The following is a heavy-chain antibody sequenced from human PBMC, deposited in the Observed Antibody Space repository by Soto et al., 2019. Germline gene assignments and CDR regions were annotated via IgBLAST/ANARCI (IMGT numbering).Heavy chain of an antibody. CDR1: GGSISSGGYY. CDR2: IYYSGST. V-gene: IGHV4-31*03. Sequence: SETLSLTCTVSGGSISSGGYYWSWIRQHPGKGLEWIGYIYYSGSTYYNPSLKSRVTISVDTSKNQFSLKLSSVTAADTAVYYCARSKYYYDSSGYQAWFDPRGQGTLVTVSS. CDR3: ARSKYYYDSSGYQAWFDP. D-gene: IGHD3-22*01. J-gene: IGHJ5*02.